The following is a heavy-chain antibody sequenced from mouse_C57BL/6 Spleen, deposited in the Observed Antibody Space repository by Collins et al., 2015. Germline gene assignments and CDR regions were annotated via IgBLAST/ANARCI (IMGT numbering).Heavy chain of an antibody. CDR1: GFSLTSYG. D-gene: IGHD4-1*01. CDR3: AKNWNWDYYAMDY. J-gene: IGHJ4*01. V-gene: IGHV2-5*01. CDR2: IWRGGST. Sequence: QVQLKQSGPGLVQPSQSLSITCTVSGFSLTSYGVHWVRQSPGKGLEWLGVIWRGGSTNYNAAFMSRLSITKDNSKSQVFFKMNSLQADDTAIYYCAKNWNWDYYAMDYWGQGTSVTVSS.